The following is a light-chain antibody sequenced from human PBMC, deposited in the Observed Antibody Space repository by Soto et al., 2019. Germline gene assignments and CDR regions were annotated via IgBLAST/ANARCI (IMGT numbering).Light chain of an antibody. V-gene: IGLV2-11*01. CDR1: SSDVGGYNY. J-gene: IGLJ3*02. CDR2: DVS. Sequence: QSALTQPRSVSGSPGQSVTISCTGTSSDVGGYNYVSWYQQHPGKAPKLMIYDVSKRPSGVPDRFSGSKSGNTASLTISGLQAEDEADYYCETWDSNTHEWVFGGGTKLTVL. CDR3: ETWDSNTHEWV.